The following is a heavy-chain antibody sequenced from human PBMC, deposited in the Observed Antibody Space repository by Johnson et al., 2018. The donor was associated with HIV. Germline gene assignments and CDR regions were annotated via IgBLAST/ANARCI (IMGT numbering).Heavy chain of an antibody. CDR3: ARYCGGDCYSPHDAFDI. V-gene: IGHV3-20*04. D-gene: IGHD2-21*02. CDR1: GFTFDDYG. CDR2: ISWNSGSI. Sequence: VQLVESGGGVVRPGGSLRLSCAASGFTFDDYGMTWVRQAPGKGLEWVSGISWNSGSIGYADSVKGRFTISRDNAKNSLYLQMNSLRAEDTALYYCARYCGGDCYSPHDAFDIWGQGTMVTVSS. J-gene: IGHJ3*02.